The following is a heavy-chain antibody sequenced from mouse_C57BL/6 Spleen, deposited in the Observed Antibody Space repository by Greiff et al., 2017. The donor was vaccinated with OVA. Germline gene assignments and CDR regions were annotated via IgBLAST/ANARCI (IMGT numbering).Heavy chain of an antibody. V-gene: IGHV1-82*01. D-gene: IGHD1-1*01. CDR2: IYPGDGDT. CDR1: GYAFSSSW. Sequence: QVQLQQSGPELVKPGASVKISCKASGYAFSSSWMNWVKQRPGKGLEWIGRIYPGDGDTNYNGKFKGKATLTADKSSSTAYMQLSSLTSEDSAVYFCASLGSSYWYFDVWGTGTTVTVSS. J-gene: IGHJ1*03. CDR3: ASLGSSYWYFDV.